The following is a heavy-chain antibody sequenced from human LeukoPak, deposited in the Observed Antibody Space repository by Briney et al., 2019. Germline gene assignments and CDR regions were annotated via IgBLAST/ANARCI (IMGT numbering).Heavy chain of an antibody. CDR1: DYSISSVYY. CDR2: IYPSGIT. D-gene: IGHD2-8*02. CDR3: ARHYCTGGPCYFDY. V-gene: IGHV4-38-2*02. J-gene: IGHJ4*02. Sequence: SETLSLTCTVSDYSISSVYYWGWIRQPPGKGLEWIGTIYPSGITYYNPPLKSRVTISVDTSKNQFSLNLNSVTAADTAVYYCARHYCTGGPCYFDYWGQGTLVTVFS.